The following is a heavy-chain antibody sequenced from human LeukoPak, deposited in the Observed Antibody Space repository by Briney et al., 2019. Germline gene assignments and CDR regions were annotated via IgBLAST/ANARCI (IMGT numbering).Heavy chain of an antibody. CDR1: GGSISSGGYY. D-gene: IGHD6-19*01. J-gene: IGHJ6*02. CDR2: IYYSGST. CDR3: ARVEGSGWYSRDYYYGMDV. V-gene: IGHV4-31*03. Sequence: QPSQTLSLTCTVSGGSISSGGYYWSWIRQHPGKGLEWIGYIYYSGSTYYNPSLKSRVTISVDTSKNQFSLKLSSVTAADTAVYYCARVEGSGWYSRDYYYGMDVWGQGTTVTVSS.